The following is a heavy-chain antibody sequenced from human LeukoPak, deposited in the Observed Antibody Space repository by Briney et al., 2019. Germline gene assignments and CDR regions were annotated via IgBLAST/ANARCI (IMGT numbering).Heavy chain of an antibody. V-gene: IGHV3-11*01. CDR2: ISGSGSTR. J-gene: IGHJ4*02. Sequence: GGSLRLSCAASGFTFSDYYMSWIRQAPGKGLEWVSSISGSGSTRYNADSVKGRFTISRDNSKNTLYLQMNSLRAEDTAVYYCAKDPPGDPYGVYWGQGTLVTVSS. D-gene: IGHD7-27*01. CDR3: AKDPPGDPYGVY. CDR1: GFTFSDYY.